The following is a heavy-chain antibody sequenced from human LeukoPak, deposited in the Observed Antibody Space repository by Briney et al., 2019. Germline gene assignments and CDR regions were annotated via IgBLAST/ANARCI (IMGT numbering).Heavy chain of an antibody. J-gene: IGHJ4*02. V-gene: IGHV3-23*01. Sequence: GGSLRLSCAASGFTFSTYAMSWVRQAPGKGLEWVSVISGSGGTTYYADSVKGRFTISRDNSKNTLYLQMNSLRAEDTAVYFCAKGAGYSYGYFDYWGQGTLVTVSS. CDR3: AKGAGYSYGYFDY. CDR2: ISGSGGTT. D-gene: IGHD5-18*01. CDR1: GFTFSTYA.